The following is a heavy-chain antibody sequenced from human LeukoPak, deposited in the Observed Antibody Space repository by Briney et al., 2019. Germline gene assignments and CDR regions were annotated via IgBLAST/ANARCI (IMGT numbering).Heavy chain of an antibody. D-gene: IGHD6-19*01. CDR1: GFTFSSYA. Sequence: GGSLRLSCAASGFTFSSYAMTWVRQAPGKGLEWVSAISTSGDNTYYADSVRGRFTISRDNSKNTLYLQMNSLRAEDTAVYYCARGYSSGLHFDYWGQGTLVTVSS. CDR3: ARGYSSGLHFDY. CDR2: ISTSGDNT. J-gene: IGHJ4*02. V-gene: IGHV3-23*01.